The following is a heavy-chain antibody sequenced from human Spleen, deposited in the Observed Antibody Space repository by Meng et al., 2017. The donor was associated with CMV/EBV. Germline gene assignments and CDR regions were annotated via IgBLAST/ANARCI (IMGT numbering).Heavy chain of an antibody. CDR1: GFTFSSYA. J-gene: IGHJ4*02. CDR3: TTVDTIFGVVTNPTD. Sequence: GESLKISCAASGFTFSSYAMHWVRQAPGKGLEWVGRIKSKTDGGTTDYAAPVKGRFTISRDDSKNTLYLQMNSLKTEDTAVYYCTTVDTIFGVVTNPTDWGQGTLVTVSS. D-gene: IGHD3-3*01. V-gene: IGHV3-15*01. CDR2: IKSKTDGGTT.